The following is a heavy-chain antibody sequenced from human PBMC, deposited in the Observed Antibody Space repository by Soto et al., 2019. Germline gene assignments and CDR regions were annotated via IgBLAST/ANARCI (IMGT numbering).Heavy chain of an antibody. CDR3: AKSLGGWLRLSYMDV. V-gene: IGHV3-23*01. CDR2: ISGSGGST. Sequence: EVQLLESGGGLVQPGESLRLSCAASGFTFSSYGMSWVRQAPGKGLEWVSAISGSGGSTYYADSVKGRFTISRDNSKNPVYLQMNSLRAEDTAVYYCAKSLGGWLRLSYMDVWGKGTTVTVSS. CDR1: GFTFSSYG. D-gene: IGHD5-12*01. J-gene: IGHJ6*03.